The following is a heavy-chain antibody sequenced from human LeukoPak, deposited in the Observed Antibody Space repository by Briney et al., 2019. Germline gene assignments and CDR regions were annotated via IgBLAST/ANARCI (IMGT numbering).Heavy chain of an antibody. J-gene: IGHJ4*02. CDR1: GGSISSSSYY. CDR3: ARNWGLPDY. CDR2: IYYSGST. V-gene: IGHV4-39*01. Sequence: SETLSLTCTVSGGSISSSSYYWGWIRQPPGKGLEWIGSIYYSGSTYYNPSLKSRVTISVDTYKNQFSLKLSSVTAADTAVYYCARNWGLPDYWGQGTLVTVSS. D-gene: IGHD3-16*01.